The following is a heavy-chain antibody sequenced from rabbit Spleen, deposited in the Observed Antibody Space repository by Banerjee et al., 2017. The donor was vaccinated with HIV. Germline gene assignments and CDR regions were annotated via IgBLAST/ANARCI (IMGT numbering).Heavy chain of an antibody. Sequence: QSLEESGGGLVQPEGSLTLTCKASGFSFSSNDYMCWVRQAPGKGLEWIACIYPGSSGSTYYATWAKGRFTISKTSSTTVTLQVTRLTAADTATYFCARDTSSSFSSYGMDLWGPGTLVTVS. CDR2: IYPGSSGST. V-gene: IGHV1S40*01. J-gene: IGHJ6*01. CDR1: GFSFSSNDY. CDR3: ARDTSSSFSSYGMDL. D-gene: IGHD1-1*01.